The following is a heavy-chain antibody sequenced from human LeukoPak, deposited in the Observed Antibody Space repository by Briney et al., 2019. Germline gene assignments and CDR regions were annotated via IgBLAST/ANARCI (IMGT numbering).Heavy chain of an antibody. CDR2: ISSSSSTI. CDR1: GFTFSSYS. Sequence: PGGSLRLSCAASGFTFSSYSMNWVRQAPGKGLEWVSYISSSSSTIYYADSVKGRFTISRDNSKNTLYLQMNSLRAEDTAVYYCASMVRNRYYYYYMDVWGKGTTVTISS. J-gene: IGHJ6*03. V-gene: IGHV3-48*01. CDR3: ASMVRNRYYYYYMDV. D-gene: IGHD3-10*01.